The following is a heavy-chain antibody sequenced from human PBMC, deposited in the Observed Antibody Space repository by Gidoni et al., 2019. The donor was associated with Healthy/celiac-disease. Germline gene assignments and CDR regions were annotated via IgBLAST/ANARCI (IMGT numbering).Heavy chain of an antibody. J-gene: IGHJ5*02. CDR1: GGSISSGSYY. CDR2: IYTSGST. D-gene: IGHD2-15*01. Sequence: QLQLQESGPGLVKPSQTLSLTCTVSGGSISSGSYYWRWIRQPAGKGLEWIGRIYTSGSTNYNPSLKSRVTMSVDTSKNQFSLKLSSVTAADTAVYYCASSLGGIVGPWGQGTLVTVSS. CDR3: ASSLGGIVGP. V-gene: IGHV4-61*02.